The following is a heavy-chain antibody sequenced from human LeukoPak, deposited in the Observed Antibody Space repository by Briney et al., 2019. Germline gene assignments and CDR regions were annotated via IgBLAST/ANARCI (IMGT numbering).Heavy chain of an antibody. CDR2: IWYDGSNK. J-gene: IGHJ4*02. Sequence: PGGSLRLSSAASGFTFSSYGMHWVRQAPGKGLEWVAVIWYDGSNKYYADSVKGRFTISRDSAKNSLYLQMSSLRTEDTAVYWCARGPHYYDGSGHSYFDFWGQRILVIVSS. D-gene: IGHD3-22*01. V-gene: IGHV3-33*01. CDR1: GFTFSSYG. CDR3: ARGPHYYDGSGHSYFDF.